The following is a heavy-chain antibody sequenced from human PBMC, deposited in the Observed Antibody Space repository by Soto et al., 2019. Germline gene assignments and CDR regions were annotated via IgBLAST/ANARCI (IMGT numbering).Heavy chain of an antibody. J-gene: IGHJ4*02. CDR3: ARAFSGGNYESALDY. CDR1: GYTFTSYG. CDR2: ISGYDAST. Sequence: QVQLVQSGAEVKKPGASVKVSCKASGYTFTSYGFIWVRQAPGQGLEWMGWISGYDASTSSAQTLQDRVTMTTDTATTTAYMDLRSLTSAATAVSYCARAFSGGNYESALDYWGQGTLVTVSS. V-gene: IGHV1-18*04. D-gene: IGHD2-15*01.